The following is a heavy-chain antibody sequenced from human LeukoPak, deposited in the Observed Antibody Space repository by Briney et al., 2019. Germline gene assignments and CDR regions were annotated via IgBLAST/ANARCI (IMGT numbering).Heavy chain of an antibody. V-gene: IGHV3-23*01. CDR3: AKDLGSSWIRNFDY. CDR1: GFTFSSYA. CDR2: ISGSGGST. D-gene: IGHD6-13*01. J-gene: IGHJ4*02. Sequence: PGGSLRLSCAASGFTFSSYAMSWVCQAPGKGLEWVSAISGSGGSTYYADSVKGRFTISRDNSKNTLYLQMNSLRAEDTAVYYCAKDLGSSWIRNFDYWGQGTLVTVSS.